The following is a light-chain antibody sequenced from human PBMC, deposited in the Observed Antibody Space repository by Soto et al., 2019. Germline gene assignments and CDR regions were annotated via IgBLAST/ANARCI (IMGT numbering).Light chain of an antibody. CDR2: GAS. CDR3: QQNNKWPPVT. Sequence: EVVMTQSPATVSVSPGEGVTLSCRASQTISNDLAWYQQKPGQAPRLLIYGASTRTTGVPARFSGGGSGPEFTLTISSLQSEDFAFYYCQQNNKWPPVTFGGGTKLEIK. CDR1: QTISND. J-gene: IGKJ4*01. V-gene: IGKV3-15*01.